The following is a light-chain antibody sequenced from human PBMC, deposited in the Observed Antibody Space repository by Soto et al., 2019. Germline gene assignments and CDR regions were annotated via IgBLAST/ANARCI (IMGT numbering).Light chain of an antibody. Sequence: DIQMTQSPSTLSASVGDRVTITCRASQSIDRWMAWYQQKPGKAPKVLIWDATTLHRGVPSRFSGSRSGTEFTLTISSLQPDDFATYYCQKYNSAPRTFGQGTKVEIK. CDR1: QSIDRW. CDR2: DAT. CDR3: QKYNSAPRT. J-gene: IGKJ1*01. V-gene: IGKV1-5*01.